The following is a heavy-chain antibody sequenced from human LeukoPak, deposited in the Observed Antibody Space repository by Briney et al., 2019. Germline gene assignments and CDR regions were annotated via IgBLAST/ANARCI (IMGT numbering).Heavy chain of an antibody. V-gene: IGHV4-59*12. J-gene: IGHJ4*02. CDR2: IYYSGST. CDR3: ARRSRFYDSSGYYYAELLDY. CDR1: GGSISSYY. Sequence: SETLSLTCTVSGGSISSYYWSWIRQPPGKGLEWIGYIYYSGSTYYNPSLKSRVTISVDRSKNQFSLKLSSVTAADTAVYYCARRSRFYDSSGYYYAELLDYWGQGTLVTVSS. D-gene: IGHD3-22*01.